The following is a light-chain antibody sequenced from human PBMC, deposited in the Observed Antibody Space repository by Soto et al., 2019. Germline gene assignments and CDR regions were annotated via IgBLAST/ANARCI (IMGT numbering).Light chain of an antibody. CDR1: SSDVGGYNY. CDR3: CSYAGSYPWV. CDR2: DVS. Sequence: QSALTQPRSVSGSPGQSVTISCTGTSSDVGGYNYVSWYQQHPGKAPKLMIYDVSKRPSGVPDRFSGSKSGNTASLTISGLQAEDEADYDCCSYAGSYPWVFGGGTQLTVL. J-gene: IGLJ3*02. V-gene: IGLV2-11*01.